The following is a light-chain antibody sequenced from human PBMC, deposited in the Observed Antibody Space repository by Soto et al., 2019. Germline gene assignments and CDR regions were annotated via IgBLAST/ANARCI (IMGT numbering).Light chain of an antibody. CDR1: QSLLHSNGYNY. Sequence: DIVMTQSPLSLPVTPGEPASISCRSSQSLLHSNGYNYLDWYLQKPGQSPQLLISLGSNRASGVPDRFSGSASGTDFTLKISRVEDEDVGLYHCMQALRAHPTFGQGTKADI. V-gene: IGKV2-28*01. J-gene: IGKJ1*01. CDR3: MQALRAHPT. CDR2: LGS.